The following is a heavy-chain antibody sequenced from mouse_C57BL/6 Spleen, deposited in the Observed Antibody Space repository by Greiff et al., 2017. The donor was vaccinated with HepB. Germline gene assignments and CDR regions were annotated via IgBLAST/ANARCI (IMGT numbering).Heavy chain of an antibody. J-gene: IGHJ2*01. Sequence: VQLQQSGAELVKPGASVKLSCKASGYTFTSYWMHWVKQRPGQGLEWIGMIHPNSGSTNYNEKFKSKATLTVDKSSSTAYMQLSSLTSEDSAVYYCARSGYYGSSYVDYWGQGTTLTVSS. V-gene: IGHV1-64*01. CDR3: ARSGYYGSSYVDY. CDR1: GYTFTSYW. D-gene: IGHD1-1*01. CDR2: IHPNSGST.